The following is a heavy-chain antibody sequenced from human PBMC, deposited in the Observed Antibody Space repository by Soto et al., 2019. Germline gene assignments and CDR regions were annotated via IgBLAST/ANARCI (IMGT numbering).Heavy chain of an antibody. D-gene: IGHD3-22*01. CDR3: AREVELNIHYDSSGYYFDQ. V-gene: IGHV3-33*01. J-gene: IGHJ4*02. Sequence: PGGSLRLSCAASGFTFSSYGMHWVRQAPGKGLEWVAVIWYDGSNKYYADSVKGRFTISRDNSKNTLYLQMNSLRAEDTAVYYCAREVELNIHYDSSGYYFDQWGQGTLVTVSS. CDR2: IWYDGSNK. CDR1: GFTFSSYG.